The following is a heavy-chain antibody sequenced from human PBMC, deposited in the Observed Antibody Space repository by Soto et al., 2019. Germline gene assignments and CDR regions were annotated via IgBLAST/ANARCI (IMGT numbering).Heavy chain of an antibody. CDR1: GGSISSGDYY. V-gene: IGHV4-30-4*01. CDR3: ASGIRCCGMDV. D-gene: IGHD4-17*01. Sequence: PSETLSLTCTVSGGSISSGDYYWSWIRQPPGKGLEWIGYIYYSGSTYYNPSLKSRVTIXXXTXXXXXSLXLSXVTXADTAVYYCASGIRCCGMDVWGQGTTVTVSS. J-gene: IGHJ6*02. CDR2: IYYSGST.